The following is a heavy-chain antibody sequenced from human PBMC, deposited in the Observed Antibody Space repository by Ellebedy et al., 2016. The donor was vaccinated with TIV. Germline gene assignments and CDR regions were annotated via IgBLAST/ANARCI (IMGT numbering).Heavy chain of an antibody. CDR3: VKEMAPGGSDL. J-gene: IGHJ3*01. D-gene: IGHD2-8*01. CDR1: GFTFSSYA. CDR2: ITGSSATI. V-gene: IGHV3-23*01. Sequence: GESLKISCAASGFTFSSYAMTWVRQAPGKGLEWVSAITGSSATIYYADSLKGRFTISRDIAKNSLYLQMNSLKPEDTALYYCVKEMAPGGSDLWGQGTMVTVSS.